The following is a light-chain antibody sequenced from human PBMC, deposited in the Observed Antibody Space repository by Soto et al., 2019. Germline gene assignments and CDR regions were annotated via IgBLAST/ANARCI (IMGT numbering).Light chain of an antibody. J-gene: IGLJ3*02. CDR1: RGSIASNY. CDR2: EHN. Sequence: NFMLTQPHSVSESPEKTVTISCTGSRGSIASNYVQWYQQRPGRAPTIVIFEHNQRPSGVPDRFSGSIDTSSNSASLTISGLKTEDEADYYCQSYDSDSQGVFGGGTKLTVL. V-gene: IGLV6-57*02. CDR3: QSYDSDSQGV.